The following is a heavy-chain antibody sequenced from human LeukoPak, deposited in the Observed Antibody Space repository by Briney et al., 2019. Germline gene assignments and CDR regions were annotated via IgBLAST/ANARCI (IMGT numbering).Heavy chain of an antibody. CDR3: AKDYSGSYQYFQP. Sequence: GGSLRLSCAASGFTFSNYGMHWVRQAPGKGLECVALIWYDGSNKFYADSVKGRFTISRDNSRGTLYLQMSSLRAEDTAMYYCAKDYSGSYQYFQPWGQGTLVTVSA. V-gene: IGHV3-33*06. D-gene: IGHD1-26*01. CDR1: GFTFSNYG. J-gene: IGHJ1*01. CDR2: IWYDGSNK.